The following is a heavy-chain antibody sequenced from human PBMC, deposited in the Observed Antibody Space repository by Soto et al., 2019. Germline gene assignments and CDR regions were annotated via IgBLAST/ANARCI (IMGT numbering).Heavy chain of an antibody. CDR1: GGSFSGYY. J-gene: IGHJ6*02. CDR3: ARAWFLDYYYYGMDV. V-gene: IGHV4-34*01. D-gene: IGHD3-3*01. CDR2: INHSGST. Sequence: PSLPCAVYGGSFSGYYWSWIRQPPGKGLEWIGEINHSGSTNYNPSLKSRVTVSVDTSKNQFSLKLSSVTAADTAVYYCARAWFLDYYYYGMDVWGQGTTVTVSS.